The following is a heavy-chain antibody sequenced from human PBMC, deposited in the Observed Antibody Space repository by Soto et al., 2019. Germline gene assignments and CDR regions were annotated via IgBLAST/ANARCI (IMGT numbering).Heavy chain of an antibody. J-gene: IGHJ4*02. Sequence: ASVKVSCKASGYTFTSYAMHWVRQAPGQRLEWMGWINAGNGNTKYSQKFQGRVTITRDTSASTAYMELSSLRSEDTAVYYCARWALGDSSGWYPGYWGQGTLVTVSS. CDR3: ARWALGDSSGWYPGY. CDR2: INAGNGNT. V-gene: IGHV1-3*01. CDR1: GYTFTSYA. D-gene: IGHD6-19*01.